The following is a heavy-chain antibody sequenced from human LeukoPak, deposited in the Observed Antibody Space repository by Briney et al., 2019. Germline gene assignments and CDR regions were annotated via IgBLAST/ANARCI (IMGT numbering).Heavy chain of an antibody. CDR2: ISGDNPGT. CDR1: GFIFSTYA. D-gene: IGHD2-15*01. J-gene: IGHJ4*02. CDR3: AKAPVGHCSGAFCYHFDS. Sequence: PGGSLRLSCAASGFIFSTYAMSWVRQTPGKGLEWVAAISGDNPGTYHANSVKGRFTISRDNSKNTLYLQMSGLRAEATTRYYGAKAPVGHCSGAFCYHFDSWGQGTLVTVSS. V-gene: IGHV3-23*01.